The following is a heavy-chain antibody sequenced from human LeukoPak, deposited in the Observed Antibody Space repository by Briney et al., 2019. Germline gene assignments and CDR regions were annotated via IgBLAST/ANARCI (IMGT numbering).Heavy chain of an antibody. D-gene: IGHD1-26*01. CDR2: ITASGTAM. CDR3: ASSGSYRFDY. CDR1: GFTFSSYS. V-gene: IGHV3-48*02. Sequence: GGSLRLSCAASGFTFSSYSMNWVRQAPGKGLEWVSHITASGTAMFYADSVEGRFTISRDNAKNSLYLQMNSLRDEVTAVYYCASSGSYRFDYWGQGTLVTVSS. J-gene: IGHJ4*02.